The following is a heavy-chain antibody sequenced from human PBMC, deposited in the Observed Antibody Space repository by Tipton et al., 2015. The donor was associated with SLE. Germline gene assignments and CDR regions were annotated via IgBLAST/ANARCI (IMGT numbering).Heavy chain of an antibody. D-gene: IGHD3-10*01. CDR1: GFTFDDYA. V-gene: IGHV3-43D*04. CDR3: AREVSSVVRGVIRY. J-gene: IGHJ4*02. CDR2: INWDGGAT. Sequence: GSLRLSCAASGFTFDDYAIHWVRQAPGKGLEWVSFINWDGGATYYADSVKGRFTVSRDNSKNSLYLQMNSLRAEDTAVYYCAREVSSVVRGVIRYWGQGTLVTVSS.